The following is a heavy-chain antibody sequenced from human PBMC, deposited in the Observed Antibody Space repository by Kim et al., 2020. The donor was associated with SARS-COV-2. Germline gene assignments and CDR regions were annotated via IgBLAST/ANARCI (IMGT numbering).Heavy chain of an antibody. CDR2: ISGSGGGT. Sequence: GGSLRLSCAASGFTFSSYAMSWVRQAPGKGLEWVSAISGSGGGTYYADSVKGRFTISRDNSKNTLYLQMNNLRAEDTAVYYCAKDLGLLWFWELSPPGYYYGMDLWGQGTTVTVSS. CDR3: AKDLGLLWFWELSPPGYYYGMDL. J-gene: IGHJ6*02. V-gene: IGHV3-23*01. D-gene: IGHD3-10*01. CDR1: GFTFSSYA.